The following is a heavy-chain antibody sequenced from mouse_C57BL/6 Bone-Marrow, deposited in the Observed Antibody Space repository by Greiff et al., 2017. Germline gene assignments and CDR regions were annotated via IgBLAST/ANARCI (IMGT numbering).Heavy chain of an antibody. CDR3: ARGTAVVATDY. CDR1: GYTFTDYY. J-gene: IGHJ2*01. V-gene: IGHV1-77*01. D-gene: IGHD1-1*01. CDR2: IYPGSGNT. Sequence: VQLQQSGAELARPGASLKLSCKASGYTFTDYYINWVKQRTGQGLEWIGEIYPGSGNTYYNQKFKGKATLTADKSSSTAYMQLSSLTSEDSAVYFCARGTAVVATDYWGQGTTLTVSS.